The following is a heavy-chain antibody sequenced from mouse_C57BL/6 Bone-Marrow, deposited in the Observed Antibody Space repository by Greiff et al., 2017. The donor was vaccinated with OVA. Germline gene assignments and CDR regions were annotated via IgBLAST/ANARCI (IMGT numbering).Heavy chain of an antibody. CDR3: TRTNDYEYYAMDY. CDR2: IRNKANNHAT. Sequence: EVHLVESGGGLVQPGGSMKLSCAASGFTFSDAWMDWVRQSPEKGLEWVAEIRNKANNHATYYAESVKGRFTISRDDSKSSVYLQMNSLRAEDTGIYYCTRTNDYEYYAMDYWGQGTSVTVSS. D-gene: IGHD2-4*01. J-gene: IGHJ4*01. CDR1: GFTFSDAW. V-gene: IGHV6-6*01.